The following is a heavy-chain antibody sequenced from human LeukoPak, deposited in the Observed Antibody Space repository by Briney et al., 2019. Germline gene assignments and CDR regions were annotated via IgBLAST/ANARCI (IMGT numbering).Heavy chain of an antibody. V-gene: IGHV3-66*01. D-gene: IGHD6-13*01. Sequence: GGSLRLSCAASGFTVSSNYMSWVRQAPGKGLEWVSVIYSGGSTYYADYVKGRCTISTGDSKNTPYLQMNSLRAEDTVVYYCASTAAGGPDAFDIWGQGTMVTVSS. CDR1: GFTVSSNY. J-gene: IGHJ3*02. CDR3: ASTAAGGPDAFDI. CDR2: IYSGGST.